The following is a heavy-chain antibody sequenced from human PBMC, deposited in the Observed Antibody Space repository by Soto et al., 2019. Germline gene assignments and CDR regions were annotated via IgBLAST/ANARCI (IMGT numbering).Heavy chain of an antibody. CDR3: ASYSYSSSSYYYGMDV. J-gene: IGHJ6*02. D-gene: IGHD6-6*01. CDR2: IYPGDSDT. Sequence: PVESLKISCNGSGYSFTSYWIGWVRQMPGKGLEWMGIIYPGDSDTRYSPSFQGQVTISADKSISTAYLQWSSLKASDTAMYYCASYSYSSSSYYYGMDVWGQGTTVTVSS. V-gene: IGHV5-51*01. CDR1: GYSFTSYW.